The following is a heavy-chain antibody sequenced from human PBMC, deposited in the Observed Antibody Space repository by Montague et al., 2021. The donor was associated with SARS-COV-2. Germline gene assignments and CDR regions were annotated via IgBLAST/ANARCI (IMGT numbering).Heavy chain of an antibody. CDR1: GGSISSYY. D-gene: IGHD2-2*01. Sequence: SETLSLTCTVSGGSISSYYWTWIRQPPGKGLEWIGYFYYSGSANYNPSLKNRVTMSVDTSKNQFSLKLSSVTAADTAVYYCARLLGYCSSVSCYPYYGMDVWGQGTTVTVSS. J-gene: IGHJ6*02. V-gene: IGHV4-59*08. CDR3: ARLLGYCSSVSCYPYYGMDV. CDR2: FYYSGSA.